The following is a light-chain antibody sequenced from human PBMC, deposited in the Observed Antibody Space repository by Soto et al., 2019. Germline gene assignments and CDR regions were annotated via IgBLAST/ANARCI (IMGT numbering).Light chain of an antibody. CDR3: QQYNSYST. CDR2: DAS. J-gene: IGKJ1*01. V-gene: IGKV1-5*01. Sequence: DIQMTQSPSTLSASVGDRVTITCRASQSISSWLAWYQQKPGKAPKVLIYDASSLESGVPSRFSGSGSGTEFTLTISSLQLDDFATYYCQQYNSYSTFGQGTKV. CDR1: QSISSW.